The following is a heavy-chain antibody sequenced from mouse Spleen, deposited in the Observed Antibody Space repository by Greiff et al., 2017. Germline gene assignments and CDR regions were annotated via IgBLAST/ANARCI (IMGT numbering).Heavy chain of an antibody. Sequence: QVHVKQSGAELARPGASVKLSCKASGYTFTSYWMHWVKQRPGQGLEWIGEIDPSDSYTNYNQKFKGKATLTVDKSSSTAYMQLSSLTSEDSAVYYCARVGHWYFDVWGAGTTVTVSS. J-gene: IGHJ1*01. CDR1: GYTFTSYW. D-gene: IGHD4-1*01. CDR3: ARVGHWYFDV. V-gene: IGHV1-69*02. CDR2: IDPSDSYT.